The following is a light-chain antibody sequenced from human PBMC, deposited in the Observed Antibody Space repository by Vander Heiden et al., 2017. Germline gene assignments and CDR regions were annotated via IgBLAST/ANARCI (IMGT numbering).Light chain of an antibody. CDR2: AAS. CDR1: QSISSY. V-gene: IGKV1-39*01. J-gene: IGKJ4*01. Sequence: DIQMTQSPSSLSASVGDRVTITCRASQSISSYLDWYQQKPGKAPKLLIYAASSLESGVPSRFSGSGSGTDFTLTISSLQPEDFATYYCQQCNSNPRTFGGGTKVEIK. CDR3: QQCNSNPRT.